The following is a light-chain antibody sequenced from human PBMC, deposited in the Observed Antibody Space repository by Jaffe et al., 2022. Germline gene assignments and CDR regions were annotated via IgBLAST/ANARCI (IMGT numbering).Light chain of an antibody. CDR2: YDH. J-gene: IGLJ3*02. Sequence: YVLNQPPSVSVAPGTTATIPCGGDKIAGKTVHWYQQRPGQAPLLIMSYDHRRSPGIPERFSGVNSEDTATLTISRVEAGDEADYYCQVWDTSGDHPVFGGGTTLTVL. CDR3: QVWDTSGDHPV. V-gene: IGLV3-21*01. CDR1: KIAGKT.